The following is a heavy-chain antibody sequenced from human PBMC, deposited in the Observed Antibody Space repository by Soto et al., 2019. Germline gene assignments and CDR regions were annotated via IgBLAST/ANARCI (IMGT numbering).Heavy chain of an antibody. V-gene: IGHV4-59*01. CDR2: IYYSGST. Sequence: SETLSLTCIVSGGSISSYYWSWIRQPPGKGLEWIGYIYYSGSTNYNPSLKSRVTISVDTSKNQFSLKLSSVTAADTAVYYCARGRKYYYGSGSYFHDAFDIWGQGTMVT. D-gene: IGHD3-10*01. CDR1: GGSISSYY. J-gene: IGHJ3*02. CDR3: ARGRKYYYGSGSYFHDAFDI.